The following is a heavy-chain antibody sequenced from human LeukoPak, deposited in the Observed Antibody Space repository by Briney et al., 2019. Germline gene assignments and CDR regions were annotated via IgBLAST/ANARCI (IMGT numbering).Heavy chain of an antibody. CDR3: AKDGGLLAYYFDY. V-gene: IGHV3-30*02. CDR2: IRYDGSNK. D-gene: IGHD3-16*01. J-gene: IGHJ4*02. CDR1: GFTFSSYG. Sequence: PGGSLRLSCAASGFTFSSYGMHWVRQAPGKGLEWVAFIRYDGSNKYYADSVKGRFTISRDNSKNTLYLQVNSLRAEDTAVYYCAKDGGLLAYYFDYWGQGTLVTVSS.